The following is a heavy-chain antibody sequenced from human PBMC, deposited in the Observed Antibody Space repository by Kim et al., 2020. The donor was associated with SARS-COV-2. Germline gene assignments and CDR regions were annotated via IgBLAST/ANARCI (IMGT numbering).Heavy chain of an antibody. J-gene: IGHJ4*02. V-gene: IGHV3-74*01. CDR3: IVVVPPLDY. D-gene: IGHD3-22*01. CDR2: SSR. Sequence: SSRSYADSVKGRFTISRDNAKNTLYLQMNSLRAEDTALYYCIVVVPPLDYWGQGILVTVSS.